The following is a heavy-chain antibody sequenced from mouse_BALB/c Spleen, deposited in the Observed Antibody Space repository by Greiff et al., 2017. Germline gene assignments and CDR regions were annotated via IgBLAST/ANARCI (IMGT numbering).Heavy chain of an antibody. CDR2: INPYNDGT. D-gene: IGHD6-1*01. Sequence: EVQLQESGPELVKPGASVKMSCKASGYTFTSYVMHWVKQKPGQGLEWIGYINPYNDGTKYNEKFKGKATLTSDKSSSTAYMELSSLTSEDSAVYYCARSGLYYAMDYWGQGTSVTVSS. J-gene: IGHJ4*01. V-gene: IGHV1-14*01. CDR3: ARSGLYYAMDY. CDR1: GYTFTSYV.